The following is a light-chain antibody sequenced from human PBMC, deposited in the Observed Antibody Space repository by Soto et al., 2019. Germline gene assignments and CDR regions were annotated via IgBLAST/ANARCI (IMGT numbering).Light chain of an antibody. Sequence: ETVMTQSPATLSVSPGERATLSCRASQIANTSLGWYQHKPGQAPRLLIYEVSTRATGVPARFSGSGSGTEFTLTISSPQSEDFAVYYCQQYNNWPPTFGRGTRLESK. CDR3: QQYNNWPPT. V-gene: IGKV3-15*01. J-gene: IGKJ5*01. CDR1: QIANTS. CDR2: EVS.